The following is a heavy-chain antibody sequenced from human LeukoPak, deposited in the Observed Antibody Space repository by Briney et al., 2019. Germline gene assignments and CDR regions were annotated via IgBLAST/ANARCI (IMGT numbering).Heavy chain of an antibody. Sequence: SETLSLTCTVSLDSTTSNFWSWVRQPPGKGLEWIGEINRSGSPNYNPSLQSRVTISIDRSRNPIALELSSVTAADTAVYYCARAILGGFNPGAYWGQGTLVTVSS. D-gene: IGHD3-3*01. J-gene: IGHJ4*02. CDR3: ARAILGGFNPGAY. CDR1: LDSTTSNF. CDR2: INRSGSP. V-gene: IGHV4-4*02.